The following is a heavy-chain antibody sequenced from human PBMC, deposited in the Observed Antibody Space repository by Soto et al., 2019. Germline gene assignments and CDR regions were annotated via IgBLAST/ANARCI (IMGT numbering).Heavy chain of an antibody. D-gene: IGHD5-12*01. J-gene: IGHJ4*02. V-gene: IGHV3-23*01. CDR2: ISGSGGST. Sequence: GGSLRLSCAASGFTFSSYAMSWVRQAPGKGLEWVSTISGSGGSTYYADSVKGRFTISRDNSKNTLYLQMNNLRAEDTALYYCAKDPVDWDYWGQGTLVTVSS. CDR1: GFTFSSYA. CDR3: AKDPVDWDY.